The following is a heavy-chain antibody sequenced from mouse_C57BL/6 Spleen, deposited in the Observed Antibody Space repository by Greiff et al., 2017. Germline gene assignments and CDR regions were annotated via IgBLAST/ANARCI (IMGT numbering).Heavy chain of an antibody. D-gene: IGHD1-1*01. J-gene: IGHJ2*01. CDR3: ARDYYGSNYFDY. CDR2: ISGGGGNT. V-gene: IGHV5-9*01. CDR1: GFTFSSYT. Sequence: EVQLVESGGGLVKPGGSLKLSCAASGFTFSSYTMSWVRQTPEKRLEWVATISGGGGNTYYPDSVKGRFTISRDNAKNTLYLQMSSLRSEDTALYYCARDYYGSNYFDYWGQGTTLTVSS.